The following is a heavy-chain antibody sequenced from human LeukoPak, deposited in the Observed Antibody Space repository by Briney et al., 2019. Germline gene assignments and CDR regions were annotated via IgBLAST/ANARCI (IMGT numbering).Heavy chain of an antibody. CDR2: ISTSSTII. J-gene: IGHJ4*02. V-gene: IGHV3-48*04. D-gene: IGHD1-1*01. Sequence: GGSLRLSCAASGFTFSSYSMNWVRQAPGKGLEWISYISTSSTIINYADSVKGRFTISKDNVKKSLYLQMNSLRGDDTAVYYCAKASWVSNADAVLWGQGTVVTVSS. CDR3: AKASWVSNADAVL. CDR1: GFTFSSYS.